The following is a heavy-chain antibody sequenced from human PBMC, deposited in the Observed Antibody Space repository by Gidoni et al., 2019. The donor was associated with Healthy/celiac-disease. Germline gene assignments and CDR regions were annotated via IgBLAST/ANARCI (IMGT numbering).Heavy chain of an antibody. D-gene: IGHD5-12*01. V-gene: IGHV1-69*04. CDR1: GGTFSSYA. Sequence: QVQLVQSVAEVKKPGSSVKVSCKASGGTFSSYAISWVRQAPGQGLEWMGRIIPILGIANYAQKFQGRVTITADKSTSTAYMELSSLRSEDTAVYYCARGGMATINDYWGQGTLVTVSS. CDR2: IIPILGIA. J-gene: IGHJ4*02. CDR3: ARGGMATINDY.